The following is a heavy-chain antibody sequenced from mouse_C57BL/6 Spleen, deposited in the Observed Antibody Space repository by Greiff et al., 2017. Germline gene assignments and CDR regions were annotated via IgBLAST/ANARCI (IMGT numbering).Heavy chain of an antibody. CDR3: TRKGYYYGSSHWYFDV. J-gene: IGHJ1*03. CDR1: GYTFTDYE. CDR2: IDPETGGT. Sequence: VQLQQSGAELVRPGASVTLSCKASGYTFTDYEMHWVKQTPVHGLEWIGAIDPETGGTAYNQKFKGKAILTADKSSSTAYMELRSLPSEDSAVYYCTRKGYYYGSSHWYFDVWGTGTTVTVSS. V-gene: IGHV1-15*01. D-gene: IGHD1-1*01.